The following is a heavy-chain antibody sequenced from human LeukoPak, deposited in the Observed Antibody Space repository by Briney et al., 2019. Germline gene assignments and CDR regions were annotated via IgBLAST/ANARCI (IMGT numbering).Heavy chain of an antibody. J-gene: IGHJ4*02. CDR2: IWYDGSNK. CDR3: AKEPDYF. V-gene: IGHV3-33*06. Sequence: GRSLRLSCAAPGFTFSSYGMRWVRKAPGKGLEWVAVIWYDGSNKYYADSVKGRFTISRDNSKNTLYLQMNSLRAEDTAVYYCAKEPDYFWGQGTLVTVSS. CDR1: GFTFSSYG.